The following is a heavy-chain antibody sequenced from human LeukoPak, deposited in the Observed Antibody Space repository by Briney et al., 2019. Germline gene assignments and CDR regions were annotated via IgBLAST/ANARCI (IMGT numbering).Heavy chain of an antibody. Sequence: SETLSLTCAVYGGSFSSYYWSWIRQPPGKGLEWIGEINHSGSTNYNPSLKSRVTISVDTSKNQFSLKLSSVTAADTAVYYCARLGNYYYYYMDVWGKGTTVTVSS. CDR1: GGSFSSYY. CDR3: ARLGNYYYYYMDV. V-gene: IGHV4-34*01. J-gene: IGHJ6*03. CDR2: INHSGST.